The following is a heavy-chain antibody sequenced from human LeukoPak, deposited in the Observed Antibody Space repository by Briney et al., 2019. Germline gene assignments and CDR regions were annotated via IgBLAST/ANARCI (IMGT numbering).Heavy chain of an antibody. V-gene: IGHV1-46*01. CDR3: ARRTSPYGMDV. D-gene: IGHD2-2*01. CDR1: GYTFTGYY. Sequence: ASVKVSCKASGYTFTGYYMHWVRQAPGQGLEWMGIINPSGGSTSYAQKFQGRVTMTRDTSTSTVYMELSSLRSEDTAVYYCARRTSPYGMDVWGQGTTVTVSS. J-gene: IGHJ6*02. CDR2: INPSGGST.